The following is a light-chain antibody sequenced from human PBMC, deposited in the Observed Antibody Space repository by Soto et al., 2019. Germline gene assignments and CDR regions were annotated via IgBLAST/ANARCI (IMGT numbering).Light chain of an antibody. J-gene: IGKJ1*01. CDR1: QTVRNNY. CDR2: DAS. Sequence: EFVLTQSPGTPSLYPGERATLSCRASQTVRNNYLAWYQQKPGQAPRLLIYDASSRATGIPDRFSGGGSGTDFTLTISRLEPEDFAVYYCQQYGSSPWTFGQGTKVDIK. CDR3: QQYGSSPWT. V-gene: IGKV3-20*01.